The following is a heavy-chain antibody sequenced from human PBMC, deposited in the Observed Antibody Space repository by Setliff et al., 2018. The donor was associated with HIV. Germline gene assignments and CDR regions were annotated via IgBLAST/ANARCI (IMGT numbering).Heavy chain of an antibody. Sequence: KPGGSLRLSCVASGLTFNRYWMSWVRQAPGKGLEWVGRIKSKTDGGTTDYAAPVKGRFTISRDDSKNTLYLQMNSLRAEDTAVYYCAVTSMASSFDYWGQGALVTVSS. CDR2: IKSKTDGGTT. CDR1: GLTFNRYW. J-gene: IGHJ4*02. V-gene: IGHV3-15*01. D-gene: IGHD5-18*01. CDR3: AVTSMASSFDY.